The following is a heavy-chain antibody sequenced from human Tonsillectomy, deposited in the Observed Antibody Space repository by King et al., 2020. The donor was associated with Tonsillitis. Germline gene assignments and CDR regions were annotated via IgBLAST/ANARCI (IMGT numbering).Heavy chain of an antibody. CDR1: GYSFNSYW. CDR3: ARSEQQLSTYYYYYYMDV. V-gene: IGHV5-10-1*03. J-gene: IGHJ6*03. CDR2: IDPSDSYT. D-gene: IGHD6-13*01. Sequence: VQLVESGAEVKKPGESLRISCKGSGYSFNSYWINWVRQMPGKGLEWMGRIDPSDSYTNYSPSFKGHVSFSADKSISTAYLQCSSLEASDTAIYYCARSEQQLSTYYYYYYMDVWGKGTTVTVSS.